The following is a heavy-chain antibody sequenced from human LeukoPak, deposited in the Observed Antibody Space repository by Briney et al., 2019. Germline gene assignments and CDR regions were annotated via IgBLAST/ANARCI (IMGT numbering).Heavy chain of an antibody. CDR2: IYYSGST. V-gene: IGHV4-30-4*01. J-gene: IGHJ4*02. CDR1: GGSISSGDYY. D-gene: IGHD2-15*01. Sequence: SETLSLTCTVSGGSISSGDYYWTWIRQPPGKGLEWIGYIYYSGSTYYTPSLKSRVTISIDTSKNQFSLKLSSVTAADTAVYFCARNFPGVGCSGGSCYDYWGQGTLVTVSS. CDR3: ARNFPGVGCSGGSCYDY.